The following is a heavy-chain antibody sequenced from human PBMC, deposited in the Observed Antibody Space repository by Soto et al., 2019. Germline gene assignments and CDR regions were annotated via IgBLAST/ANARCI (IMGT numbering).Heavy chain of an antibody. D-gene: IGHD3-10*01. J-gene: IGHJ4*02. CDR1: GYTFTSYA. V-gene: IGHV1-3*01. CDR2: INAGNGNT. Sequence: ASVKVSCKASGYTFTSYAMHWVRQAPGQRLEWMGWINAGNGNTKYSQKFQGRVTITRDTSASTAYMELSSLRSEDTAVYYCARGGSEYYYGSGSDNFDYWGQGTLVTVSS. CDR3: ARGGSEYYYGSGSDNFDY.